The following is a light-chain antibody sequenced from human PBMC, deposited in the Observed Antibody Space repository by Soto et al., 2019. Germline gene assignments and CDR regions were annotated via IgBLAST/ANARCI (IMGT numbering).Light chain of an antibody. CDR2: GAS. CDR1: QSVSSY. J-gene: IGKJ2*01. Sequence: EIVMTQSPATLSVSPGERATLSCRASQSVSSYLAWYQQKPGQAPRLLIYGASSRATGIPDRFSGSGSGTDFTLTISRLEPEDFAVYYCQQYGSTKAYTFGQGTKVDIK. V-gene: IGKV3-20*01. CDR3: QQYGSTKAYT.